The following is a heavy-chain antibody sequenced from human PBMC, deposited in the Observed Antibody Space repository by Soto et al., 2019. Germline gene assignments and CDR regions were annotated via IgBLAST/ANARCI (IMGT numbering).Heavy chain of an antibody. J-gene: IGHJ6*02. V-gene: IGHV1-2*04. CDR1: GYTFTGYY. Sequence: ASVKVSCKASGYTFTGYYMHWVRQAPGQGLEWMGWINPNSGGTNYAQKFQGWVTMTRDTSISTAYMELSRLRSDDTAVYYCARDRLRDILPGYYNPYYYYGMDVWGQGPTVTVSS. D-gene: IGHD3-9*01. CDR2: INPNSGGT. CDR3: ARDRLRDILPGYYNPYYYYGMDV.